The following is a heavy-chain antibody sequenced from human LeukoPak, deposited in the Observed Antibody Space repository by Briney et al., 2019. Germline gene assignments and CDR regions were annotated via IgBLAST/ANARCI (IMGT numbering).Heavy chain of an antibody. CDR3: ARSPGIAAAGFYYFDY. D-gene: IGHD6-13*01. V-gene: IGHV4-39*01. Sequence: PSETLSLTCTVSGGSISSSSYYWGWIRQPPGKGLEWIGSIYYSGSTYYNPSLKSRVTISVDTSKNQFSLKLSSVTAADTAVYYCARSPGIAAAGFYYFDYWGQGTLVTVSS. CDR1: GGSISSSSYY. J-gene: IGHJ4*02. CDR2: IYYSGST.